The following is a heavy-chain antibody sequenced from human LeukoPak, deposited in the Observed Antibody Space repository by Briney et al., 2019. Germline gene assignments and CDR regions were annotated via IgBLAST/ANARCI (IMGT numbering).Heavy chain of an antibody. Sequence: ASVKVSCKASGYTFTSYDINWVRQATGQGLEWMGWMNPNSGNTGYAQKFQGRVTMTRNTSISTAYMELSSLRSEDTAVYYCARVIQLDYYYYYYMDVWGKGTTVTVSS. J-gene: IGHJ6*03. CDR2: MNPNSGNT. V-gene: IGHV1-8*01. CDR1: GYTFTSYD. CDR3: ARVIQLDYYYYYYMDV. D-gene: IGHD4-11*01.